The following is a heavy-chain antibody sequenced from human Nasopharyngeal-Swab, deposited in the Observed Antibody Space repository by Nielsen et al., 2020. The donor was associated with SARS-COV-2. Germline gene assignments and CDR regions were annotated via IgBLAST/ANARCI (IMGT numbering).Heavy chain of an antibody. Sequence: GGSLRLSCAASGITFSNYAMSWVRQAPGKGLEWVSAISGSGGSTYYADSVKGRFTLSRDNSKNTLYLQVNSLRVEDTAVYYCAKASVDYSGSGSYSDYWGQGTLVTVSS. CDR2: ISGSGGST. D-gene: IGHD3-10*01. CDR1: GITFSNYA. J-gene: IGHJ4*02. V-gene: IGHV3-23*01. CDR3: AKASVDYSGSGSYSDY.